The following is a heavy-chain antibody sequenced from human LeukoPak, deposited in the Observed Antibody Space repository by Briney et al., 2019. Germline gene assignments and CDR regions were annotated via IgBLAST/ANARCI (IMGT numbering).Heavy chain of an antibody. D-gene: IGHD3-22*01. CDR2: IWYDGSNK. CDR1: GFTFSSYG. J-gene: IGHJ4*02. Sequence: GGSLRLSCAASGFTFSSYGMHWVRQAPGKGLEWAAVIWYDGSNKYYADSVKGRFTISRDNSKNTLYLQMNSLRAEDTAVYYCARGITMIVAPPNYWGQGTLVTVSS. V-gene: IGHV3-33*01. CDR3: ARGITMIVAPPNY.